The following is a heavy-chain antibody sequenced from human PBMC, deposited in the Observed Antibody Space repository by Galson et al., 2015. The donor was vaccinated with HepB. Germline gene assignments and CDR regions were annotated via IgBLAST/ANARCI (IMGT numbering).Heavy chain of an antibody. CDR2: IWYDGSNK. D-gene: IGHD1-26*01. CDR3: ARDPSGRWTLDY. Sequence: SLRLSCAASGFTFSSYGMHWVRQAPGKGLEWVAVIWYDGSNKYYADSVKGRFTISRDNSKNTLYLQMNSLRAEDTAVYYCARDPSGRWTLDYWGQGTLVTVSS. J-gene: IGHJ4*02. V-gene: IGHV3-33*08. CDR1: GFTFSSYG.